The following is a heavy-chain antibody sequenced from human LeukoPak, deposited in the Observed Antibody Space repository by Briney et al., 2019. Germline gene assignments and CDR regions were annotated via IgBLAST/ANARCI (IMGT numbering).Heavy chain of an antibody. CDR3: ARARAPYYYDSSGSF. CDR1: GGTFSSYA. Sequence: GASVKVSCKSSGGTFSSYAISWLRQAPGQGLEWMGRIIPIFGIANYAHKFQGRVTITADKSTSTAYLELSSLRSEDTAVYYCARARAPYYYDSSGSFWGQGTMVTVSS. J-gene: IGHJ3*01. CDR2: IIPIFGIA. V-gene: IGHV1-69*04. D-gene: IGHD3-22*01.